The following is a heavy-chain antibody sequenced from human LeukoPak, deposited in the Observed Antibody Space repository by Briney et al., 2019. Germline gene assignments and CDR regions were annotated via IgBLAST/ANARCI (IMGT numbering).Heavy chain of an antibody. CDR3: AREPLSVHDRINWFDP. CDR2: ISAYNGNT. Sequence: ASVKVSCKASGYTFTSYGISWVRQAPGQGLEWMGWISAYNGNTNYAQKLQGRVTMTTDTSTSTAYMELSSLRSEDTAVYYCAREPLSVHDRINWFDPWGQGTLVTVSS. CDR1: GYTFTSYG. D-gene: IGHD2/OR15-2a*01. V-gene: IGHV1-18*01. J-gene: IGHJ5*02.